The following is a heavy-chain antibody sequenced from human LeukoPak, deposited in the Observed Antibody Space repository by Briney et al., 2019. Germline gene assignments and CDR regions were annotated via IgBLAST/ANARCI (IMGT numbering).Heavy chain of an antibody. CDR2: IIPIFGTA. J-gene: IGHJ6*04. CDR1: GGTFSSYA. D-gene: IGHD2-2*01. Sequence: GASVKVSCKASGGTFSSYAISWVRQAPGQGLEWMGGIIPIFGTANYAQKFQGRVTITADESTSTAYMELSSLRSEDTAVYYCARDILRGIVVVPAVNYYYYYGMDVWAKGPRSPSPQ. CDR3: ARDILRGIVVVPAVNYYYYYGMDV. V-gene: IGHV1-69*13.